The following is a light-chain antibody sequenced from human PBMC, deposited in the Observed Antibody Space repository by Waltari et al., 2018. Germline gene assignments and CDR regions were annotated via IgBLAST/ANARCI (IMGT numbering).Light chain of an antibody. CDR2: AND. J-gene: IGLJ2*01. CDR1: SPNIGKNS. Sequence: QSVLTQPPSASGTPGQRVTISCSGSSPNIGKNSVPWYQQPPGTAPKLLIYANDQRPSGVPDRFSGSKSGSSASLAISGLQSEDEADYYCAVWDDSLDGVVFGGGTKLTVL. V-gene: IGLV1-44*01. CDR3: AVWDDSLDGVV.